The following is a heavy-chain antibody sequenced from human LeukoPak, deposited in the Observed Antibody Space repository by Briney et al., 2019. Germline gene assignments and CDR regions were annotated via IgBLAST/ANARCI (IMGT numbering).Heavy chain of an antibody. D-gene: IGHD3-9*01. CDR2: IFYSGST. J-gene: IGHJ6*02. CDR1: GFSFDNYA. CDR3: ARDDRLRGSYYNGMDV. Sequence: PGGSLRLSCAASGFSFDNYAMNWVRQTPGKGLEWVGSIFYSGSTYYNPSLKSRVTISVDKSRNQFSLKLSSVSAADTAVYYCARDDRLRGSYYNGMDVWGQGTPVTVSS. V-gene: IGHV4-39*07.